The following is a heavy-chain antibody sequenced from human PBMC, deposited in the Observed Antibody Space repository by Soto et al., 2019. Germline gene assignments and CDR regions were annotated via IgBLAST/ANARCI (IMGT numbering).Heavy chain of an antibody. V-gene: IGHV3-33*01. D-gene: IGHD3-16*01. CDR3: ARDTDPMITFGGVQTPDY. CDR2: IWYDGSNK. Sequence: QVPLVESGGGVVQPGRSLRLSCAASGFTFSSYGMHWVRQAPGKGLEWVAVIWYDGSNKYYADSVKGRFTISRDNSKNTLYLQMNSLRAEDTAVYYCARDTDPMITFGGVQTPDYWGQGTLVTVSS. CDR1: GFTFSSYG. J-gene: IGHJ4*02.